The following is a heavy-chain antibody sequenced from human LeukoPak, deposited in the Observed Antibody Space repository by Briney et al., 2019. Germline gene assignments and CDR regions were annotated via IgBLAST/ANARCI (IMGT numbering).Heavy chain of an antibody. D-gene: IGHD6-19*01. J-gene: IGHJ4*02. Sequence: GGPLRLSCAASGFTFSSYAMNWVRQAPGKGLEWVSSISSTSGYIWYSDSVKGRFTISRDNAKSSLYLQMNSLRAEDTAVYYCATYTMETSLGYSSGWNYFDFWGQGTLVTVSS. CDR2: ISSTSGYI. CDR3: ATYTMETSLGYSSGWNYFDF. V-gene: IGHV3-21*01. CDR1: GFTFSSYA.